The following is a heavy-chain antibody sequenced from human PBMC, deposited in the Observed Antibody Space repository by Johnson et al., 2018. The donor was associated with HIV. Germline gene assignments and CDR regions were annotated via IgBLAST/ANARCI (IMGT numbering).Heavy chain of an antibody. Sequence: VQLVESGGGLVQPGGSLRLSCAASGFTVSSNYMSWVRQAPGKGLEWVSVIYSGGSTYYADSVKGRFTISRDNSKNSLYLQMNSLRAEEPAVYYCAREGGYSSSWYGGYGREDAFDIWGQGTIVTVSS. CDR1: GFTVSSNY. J-gene: IGHJ3*02. CDR2: IYSGGST. D-gene: IGHD6-13*01. CDR3: AREGGYSSSWYGGYGREDAFDI. V-gene: IGHV3-66*01.